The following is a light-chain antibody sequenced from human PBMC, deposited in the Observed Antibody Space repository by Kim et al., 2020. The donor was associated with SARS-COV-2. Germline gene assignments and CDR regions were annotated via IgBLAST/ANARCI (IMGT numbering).Light chain of an antibody. Sequence: SASVGDRVTITYRASQGIGSDLAWYQQKPGKAPNLLIYVASTLQSGVPSRFSGSGSGTDFSLTISSLQPEDFATYYCQQVRSSPYTFGQGTKLEI. J-gene: IGKJ2*01. CDR1: QGIGSD. CDR3: QQVRSSPYT. V-gene: IGKV1-9*01. CDR2: VAS.